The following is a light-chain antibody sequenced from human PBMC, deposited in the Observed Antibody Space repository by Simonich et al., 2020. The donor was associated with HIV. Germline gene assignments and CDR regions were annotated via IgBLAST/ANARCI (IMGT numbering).Light chain of an antibody. CDR3: QQYYSTPLT. Sequence: DIVMTQSPDSLAVSLGERATINCKSSQSVVYSSNNKNYLAWYQQKPRQPPKLFIFWASTRESGVPDRFRGSGSGTDFTLTISSLQAEDVAVYYCQQYYSTPLTFGGGTKVEIK. J-gene: IGKJ4*01. CDR1: QSVVYSSNNKNY. V-gene: IGKV4-1*01. CDR2: WAS.